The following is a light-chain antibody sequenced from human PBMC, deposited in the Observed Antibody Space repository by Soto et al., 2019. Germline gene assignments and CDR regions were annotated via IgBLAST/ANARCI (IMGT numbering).Light chain of an antibody. CDR3: QEYKWR. CDR1: QDIRNG. CDR2: DAS. J-gene: IGKJ1*01. V-gene: IGKV1-5*01. Sequence: IKINQSPASLSAPEGDRVTITCRASQDIRNGLVWYQQKPGKAPKLLIYDASSLESGVPSRFSGSGSGTEFTLSSSSLQPDDFATSSGQEYKWRFGQGTKVDIK.